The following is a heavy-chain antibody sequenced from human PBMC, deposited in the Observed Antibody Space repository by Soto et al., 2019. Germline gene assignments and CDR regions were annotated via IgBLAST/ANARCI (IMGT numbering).Heavy chain of an antibody. D-gene: IGHD2-8*02. CDR3: ARDQGGAGGLDY. CDR1: GGTFSSYT. CDR2: IIPILGIA. V-gene: IGHV1-69*08. Sequence: QVQLVQSGAAVKKPGSSVKVSCKASGGTFSSYTIRWVRQAPGQGLEWMGRIIPILGIANYAQKSQGRVTITADKSTSTAYMELSSLRSEDTAVYYCARDQGGAGGLDYWGQGTLVTVSS. J-gene: IGHJ4*02.